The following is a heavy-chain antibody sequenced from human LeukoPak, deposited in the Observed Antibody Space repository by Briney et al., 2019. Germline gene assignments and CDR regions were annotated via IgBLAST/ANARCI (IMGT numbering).Heavy chain of an antibody. J-gene: IGHJ4*02. Sequence: GSLRLSCAASGFTFSRDSMNWVRQPPGKGLEWIGSIYYSGITYYNPSLRSRVTISVDTSKNQFSLKLSSVTATDTAVYYCHFKYCSSSTCFYYFDYWGQGTLVTVSS. CDR1: GFTFSRDSMN. CDR2: IYYSGIT. V-gene: IGHV4-59*05. CDR3: HFKYCSSSTCFYYFDY. D-gene: IGHD2-2*01.